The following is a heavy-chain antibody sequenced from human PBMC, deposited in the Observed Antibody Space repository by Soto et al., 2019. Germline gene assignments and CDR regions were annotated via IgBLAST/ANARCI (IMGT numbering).Heavy chain of an antibody. CDR3: ARARGYCSGGSCYPEDYYYYYGMDV. V-gene: IGHV1-18*01. CDR1: GYTFTSYG. Sequence: ASVKVSCKASGYTFTSYGISWVRQAPGKGLEWMGWISAYNGNTNYAQKLQGRVTMTTDTSTSTAYMELRSLRSDDTAMYYCARARGYCSGGSCYPEDYYYYYGMDVWGQGTTVTVSS. J-gene: IGHJ6*02. CDR2: ISAYNGNT. D-gene: IGHD2-15*01.